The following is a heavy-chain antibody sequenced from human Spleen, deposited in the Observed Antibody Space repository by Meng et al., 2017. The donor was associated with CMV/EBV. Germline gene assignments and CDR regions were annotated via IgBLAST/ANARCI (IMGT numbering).Heavy chain of an antibody. CDR2: INRSGTT. CDR3: ARETDGGGFGYDYYGMDV. V-gene: IGHV4-34*01. CDR1: GGSFNAYY. D-gene: IGHD3-16*01. Sequence: SQTLSLTCAVYGGSFNAYYWSWIRQSPGKGLEWIGEINRSGTTNQNPSLKSRVIISVDTSNQFSLKLSSVTAADTAVYYCARETDGGGFGYDYYGMDVWGQGTTVTVSS. J-gene: IGHJ6*02.